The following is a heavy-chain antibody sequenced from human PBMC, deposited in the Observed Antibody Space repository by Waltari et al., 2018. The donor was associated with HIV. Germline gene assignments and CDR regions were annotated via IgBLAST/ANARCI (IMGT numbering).Heavy chain of an antibody. D-gene: IGHD2-15*01. CDR1: GNTFTTYG. Sequence: VQLMQSGAEVRKPGASVKVSCQASGNTFTTYGTTWVRQAPGQGLEWMGWISPYSDSTYYAQTHPGRVTMPTDTSTATVYMALRSLRYDATAVYYRARGIGSAPWVPFDNWGQGTLVTVSS. CDR2: ISPYSDST. CDR3: ARGIGSAPWVPFDN. V-gene: IGHV1-18*01. J-gene: IGHJ4*02.